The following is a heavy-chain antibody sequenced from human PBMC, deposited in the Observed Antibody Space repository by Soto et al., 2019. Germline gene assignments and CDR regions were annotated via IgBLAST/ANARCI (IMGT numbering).Heavy chain of an antibody. CDR3: ARGQSGSGGGYFDY. CDR2: ISSSGYTI. Sequence: EVQLVESGGGLVQPGGSLRLSCAASGFTFSSYEMNWVRQAPGKGLEWVSYISSSGYTIYYADSVKGRFTISRDNAKNSLYLQMNSLRAEDTAVYYWARGQSGSGGGYFDYWGQGTLVTVSS. J-gene: IGHJ4*02. V-gene: IGHV3-48*03. D-gene: IGHD6-19*01. CDR1: GFTFSSYE.